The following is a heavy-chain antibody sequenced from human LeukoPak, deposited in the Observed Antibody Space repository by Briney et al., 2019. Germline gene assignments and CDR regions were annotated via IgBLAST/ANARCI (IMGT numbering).Heavy chain of an antibody. J-gene: IGHJ5*02. Sequence: NPSETLSLTRTVSGGSISSYYWSWIRQPAGKGLEWIGRIYTSGSTNYNPSLKSRVTMSVDTSKNQFSLKLSSVTAADTAVYYCARESVVLMVYAMGWSGWFDPWGQGTLVTVSS. CDR3: ARESVVLMVYAMGWSGWFDP. D-gene: IGHD2-8*01. CDR1: GGSISSYY. CDR2: IYTSGST. V-gene: IGHV4-4*07.